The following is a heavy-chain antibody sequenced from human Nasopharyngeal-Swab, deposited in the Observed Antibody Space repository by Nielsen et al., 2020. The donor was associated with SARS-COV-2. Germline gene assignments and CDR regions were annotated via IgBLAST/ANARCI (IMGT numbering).Heavy chain of an antibody. V-gene: IGHV3-48*02. D-gene: IGHD7-27*01. Sequence: GESLKISCAASGFTFSSYSMNWVRQAPGQGLEWISFISDRDDTTVYAESVKGRFTMSRANARNSVFLQMNNLRDGDAAMYFCVRDNWAPDYWGQGTLVTVSS. CDR2: ISDRDDTT. J-gene: IGHJ4*02. CDR1: GFTFSSYS. CDR3: VRDNWAPDY.